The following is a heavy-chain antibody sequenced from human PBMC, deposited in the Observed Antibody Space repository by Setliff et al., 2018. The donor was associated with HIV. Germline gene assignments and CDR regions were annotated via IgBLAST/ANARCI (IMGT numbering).Heavy chain of an antibody. CDR1: GGSISGSSDY. J-gene: IGHJ4*03. CDR3: ARHLSSGYLPYYFDY. D-gene: IGHD3-3*01. Sequence: PSETLSLTCTVSGGSISGSSDYWGWIRQPPGKGLEWIGSIFYTGSTYYNPSLKGRVTVSVDTSINQFSLKLSSVTAADTSVYYCARHLSSGYLPYYFDYWVPETLLVTVSS. V-gene: IGHV4-39*01. CDR2: IFYTGST.